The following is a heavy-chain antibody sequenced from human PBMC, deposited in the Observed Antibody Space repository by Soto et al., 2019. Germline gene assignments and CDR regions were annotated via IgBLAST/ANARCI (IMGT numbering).Heavy chain of an antibody. Sequence: GGSLRLSCAASGLTFSNAWMNWVRQAPGKGLEWVGRIKSKTDGGTTDYAAPVKGRFTISRDDSKTTLYLQMNSLKTEDTAVYYCTTVGSITTTGTPFEYWGQGTLVTVSS. J-gene: IGHJ4*02. V-gene: IGHV3-15*07. CDR2: IKSKTDGGTT. CDR3: TTVGSITTTGTPFEY. CDR1: GLTFSNAW. D-gene: IGHD1-1*01.